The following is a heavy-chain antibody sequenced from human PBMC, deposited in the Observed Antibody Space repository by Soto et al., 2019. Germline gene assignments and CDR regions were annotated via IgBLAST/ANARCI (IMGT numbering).Heavy chain of an antibody. V-gene: IGHV1-8*01. CDR3: ARWPDGYYYYGMDV. J-gene: IGHJ6*02. Sequence: QVQLVQSGAEVKKPGASLKVSCKASGYTFTSYDINWVRQATGQGLEWMGWMNTNSGNTGYAQKFQGRVTMTRNTSISTAYMELSSLRSEDTAVYYCARWPDGYYYYGMDVWGQGTTVTVSS. CDR2: MNTNSGNT. CDR1: GYTFTSYD.